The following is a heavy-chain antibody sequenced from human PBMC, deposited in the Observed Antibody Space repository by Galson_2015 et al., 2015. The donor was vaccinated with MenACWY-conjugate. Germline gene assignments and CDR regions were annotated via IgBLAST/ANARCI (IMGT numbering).Heavy chain of an antibody. Sequence: QSGAEVKKPGESLKISCKGSGYSFTSYWIGWVRQMPGKGLEWMGIIYPGDSDTRYSPSFQGQVTISADKSISTAYLQWSSLKASDTAMYYCARVGYDFWSGPETFDPWGQGTLVTVSS. D-gene: IGHD3-3*01. CDR1: GYSFTSYW. CDR2: IYPGDSDT. J-gene: IGHJ5*02. CDR3: ARVGYDFWSGPETFDP. V-gene: IGHV5-51*01.